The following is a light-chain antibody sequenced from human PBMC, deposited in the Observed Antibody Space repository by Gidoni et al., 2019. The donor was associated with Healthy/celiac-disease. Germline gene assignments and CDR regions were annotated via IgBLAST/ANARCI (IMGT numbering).Light chain of an antibody. J-gene: IGKJ2*01. Sequence: DIPMNQSPSSLSASVGDRVTITCRASQSISSYLNWYQQKPGKAPKLLSYAASSLQSGVPSRFSGSGSGTDFTLTISSLQPEDFATYYCQQSYSTLYTFGQGTKLEIK. V-gene: IGKV1-39*01. CDR1: QSISSY. CDR3: QQSYSTLYT. CDR2: AAS.